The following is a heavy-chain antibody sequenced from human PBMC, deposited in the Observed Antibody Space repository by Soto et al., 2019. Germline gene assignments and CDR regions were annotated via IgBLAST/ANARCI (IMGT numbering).Heavy chain of an antibody. CDR2: MNPNSGNT. J-gene: IGHJ5*02. CDR3: ARDYYDSSGVTQGFDP. D-gene: IGHD3-22*01. V-gene: IGHV1-8*01. Sequence: ASVKVSCKASGCTFTSYDINWVRQATGQGLEWMGWMNPNSGNTGYAQKFQGRVTMTRNTSISTAYMELSSLRSEDTAVYYCARDYYDSSGVTQGFDPWGQGTLVTVSS. CDR1: GCTFTSYD.